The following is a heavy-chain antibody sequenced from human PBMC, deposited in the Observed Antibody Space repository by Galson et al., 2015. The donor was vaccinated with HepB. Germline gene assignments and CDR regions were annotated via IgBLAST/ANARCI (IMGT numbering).Heavy chain of an antibody. CDR3: ARDVSSGWGGNTFDI. CDR1: GGSITSTNYY. V-gene: IGHV4-39*02. Sequence: LSLTCTVSGGSITSTNYYWAWIRQPPGKGLEWIGNVFYSGSTDYNPSLKSRVTLSVDTSKNQFSLKLNSVTAADTALYYCARDVSSGWGGNTFDIWGQGTMVIVSS. CDR2: VFYSGST. D-gene: IGHD6-19*01. J-gene: IGHJ3*02.